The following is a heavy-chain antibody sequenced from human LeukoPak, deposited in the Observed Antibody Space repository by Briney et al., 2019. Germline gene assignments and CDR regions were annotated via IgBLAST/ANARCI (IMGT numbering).Heavy chain of an antibody. Sequence: PSETLSLTCTVSGGSISRYYWSWIRQPPGKGLEWIGYIYYSGSTNYNPSLKSRVTISVDTSKNQFSLKLSSVTAADTAVYYCARSGRGYSYGYRAFDIWGQGTMVTVSS. CDR2: IYYSGST. CDR3: ARSGRGYSYGYRAFDI. J-gene: IGHJ3*02. V-gene: IGHV4-59*01. CDR1: GGSISRYY. D-gene: IGHD5-18*01.